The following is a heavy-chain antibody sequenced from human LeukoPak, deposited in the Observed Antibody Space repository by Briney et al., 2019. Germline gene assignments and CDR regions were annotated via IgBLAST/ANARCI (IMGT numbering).Heavy chain of an antibody. CDR2: INPSGGST. CDR3: ARGTLVLEWLLSPFDY. D-gene: IGHD3-3*01. J-gene: IGHJ4*02. V-gene: IGHV1-46*01. CDR1: GYTFTSYY. Sequence: ASVKVSCKASGYTFTSYYMHWVRQAPGQGLEWMGIINPSGGSTSYAQKFQGRVTMTRDTSTSTVYMELSSLRSEDTGVYYCARGTLVLEWLLSPFDYWGQGTLVTVSS.